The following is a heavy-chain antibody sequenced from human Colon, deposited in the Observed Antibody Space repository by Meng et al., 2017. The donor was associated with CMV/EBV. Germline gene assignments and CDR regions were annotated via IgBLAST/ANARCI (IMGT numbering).Heavy chain of an antibody. V-gene: IGHV3-23*01. CDR2: LSARSDST. D-gene: IGHD2-2*01. J-gene: IGHJ5*02. CDR3: ARDSRYQGWFDR. Sequence: GESLKISCAASGFYVSGTYMTWVRQAPGKGLEWVSALSARSDSTNYAVSVKGRFTISRDNSKNTLYLEMNGLRAEDTGLYYCARDSRYQGWFDRWGQGTLVTVSS. CDR1: GFYVSGTY.